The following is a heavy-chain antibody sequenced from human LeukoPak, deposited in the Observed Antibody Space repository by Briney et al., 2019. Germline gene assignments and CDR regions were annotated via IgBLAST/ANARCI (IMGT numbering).Heavy chain of an antibody. J-gene: IGHJ4*02. Sequence: GGSLRLSCAASGFTFSSYAMSWVRQAPGKGLEWVSAISSNGDSTYYGDSVKGRFTISRDNSKNTLYLQMNSLRAEDTAVYYCAKSRWSVVGTFFDYWGQGTLVTVSS. CDR2: ISSNGDST. CDR1: GFTFSSYA. CDR3: AKSRWSVVGTFFDY. V-gene: IGHV3-23*01. D-gene: IGHD6-19*01.